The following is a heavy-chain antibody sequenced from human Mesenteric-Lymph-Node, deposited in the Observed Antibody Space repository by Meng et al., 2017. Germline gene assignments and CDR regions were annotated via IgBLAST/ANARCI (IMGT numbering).Heavy chain of an antibody. V-gene: IGHV4-30-4*01. Sequence: QGQLQESGPGPVKPSPTLSLTRTVAGGSISSGDYYWRWILQPPGKGRELIGHIYYSGSTSYNPSLKSRVTISVDTSNNQFSLKLSSVTAADTAVYYCARVGWRQWSFDLWGRGTLVTVSS. J-gene: IGHJ2*01. CDR1: GGSISSGDYY. D-gene: IGHD5-18*01. CDR3: ARVGWRQWSFDL. CDR2: IYYSGST.